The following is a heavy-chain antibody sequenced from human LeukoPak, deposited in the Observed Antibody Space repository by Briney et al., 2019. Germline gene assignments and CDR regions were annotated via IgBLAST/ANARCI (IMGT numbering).Heavy chain of an antibody. Sequence: GGSLRLSCAASGFTFSSYAMSWVRQAPGKGLEWVSAISGSGGSTYYADSVKGRFTISRDNSKNTLYLQMNSLRAEDTAVYYCAKGSKAGKKETYYYDSSGYYLMDYWGQGTLVIVSS. V-gene: IGHV3-23*01. J-gene: IGHJ4*02. CDR1: GFTFSSYA. D-gene: IGHD3-22*01. CDR2: ISGSGGST. CDR3: AKGSKAGKKETYYYDSSGYYLMDY.